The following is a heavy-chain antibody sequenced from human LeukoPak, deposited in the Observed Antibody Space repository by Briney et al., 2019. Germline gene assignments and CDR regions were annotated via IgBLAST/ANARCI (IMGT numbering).Heavy chain of an antibody. CDR1: GYTFTGYY. CDR2: INPNSGGT. D-gene: IGHD6-13*01. CDR3: ARRQIAAAGNVFDY. V-gene: IGHV1-2*02. Sequence: ASVKVSCKASGYTFTGYYMHCVRQAPGQGLEWMGWINPNSGGTNYAQKFQGRVTMTRDTSISTAYMELSRLRSDDTAVYYCARRQIAAAGNVFDYWGQGTLVTVSS. J-gene: IGHJ4*02.